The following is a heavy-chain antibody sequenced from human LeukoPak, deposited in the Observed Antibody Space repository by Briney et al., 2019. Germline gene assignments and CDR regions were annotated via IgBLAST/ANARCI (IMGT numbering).Heavy chain of an antibody. V-gene: IGHV4-4*07. Sequence: SETLSLTCTVSGDSLMSYYWNWIRQPAGKGLEWIGRIYSSGSADYNSSLKSRVTMSVDTSKNQFFLKLNSVTAADTAVYYCARDKSDKRTTVTTYAIHFWGQGTKVTVSS. D-gene: IGHD4-17*01. CDR1: GDSLMSYY. CDR3: ARDKSDKRTTVTTYAIHF. J-gene: IGHJ3*01. CDR2: IYSSGSA.